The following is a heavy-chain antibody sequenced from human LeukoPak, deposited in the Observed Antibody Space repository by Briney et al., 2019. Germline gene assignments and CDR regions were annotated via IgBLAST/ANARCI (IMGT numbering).Heavy chain of an antibody. CDR1: GGSISGYY. CDR2: ISYSGGT. Sequence: ETLSLTCTVSGGSISGYYWSWIRQPPGKGLEWIGYISYSGGTSYNPSLKSRVTISLDTSKNQFSLKLTSVTAADTAFYFCARSYDTSGYFHAFDIWGQGTMVTVSS. V-gene: IGHV4-59*01. D-gene: IGHD3-22*01. J-gene: IGHJ3*02. CDR3: ARSYDTSGYFHAFDI.